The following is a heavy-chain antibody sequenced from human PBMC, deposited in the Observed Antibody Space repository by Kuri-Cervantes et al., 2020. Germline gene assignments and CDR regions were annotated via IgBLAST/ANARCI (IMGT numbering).Heavy chain of an antibody. J-gene: IGHJ4*02. CDR1: GGSISSYY. CDR3: ARGGYSYGYYFDY. D-gene: IGHD5-18*01. V-gene: IGHV4-59*01. CDR2: IYYSGST. Sequence: GSLRLPCTVSGGSISSYYWSWIRQPPGKGLEWIGYIYYSGSTNYNPSLKSRVTISVDTPKNQFSLKLSSVTAADTAVYYCARGGYSYGYYFDYWGQGTLVTVSS.